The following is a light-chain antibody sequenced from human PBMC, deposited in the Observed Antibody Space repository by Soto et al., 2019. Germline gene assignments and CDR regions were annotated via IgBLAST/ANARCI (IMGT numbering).Light chain of an antibody. CDR1: QAITKS. J-gene: IGKJ3*01. CDR3: LHYKSAPGIT. V-gene: IGKV1-27*01. CDR2: AAS. Sequence: DFQMTQFPSSLSASVGDRITITCRASQAITKSLAWYQQKPGEVLKLLIYAASSLQSGVPSRFSGSVSGPDFTLTISSLQPEDVATYYCLHYKSAPGITFGRGTKVDIK.